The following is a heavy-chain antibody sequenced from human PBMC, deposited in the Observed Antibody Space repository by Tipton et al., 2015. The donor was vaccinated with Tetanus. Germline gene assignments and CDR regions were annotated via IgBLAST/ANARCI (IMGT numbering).Heavy chain of an antibody. J-gene: IGHJ5*02. CDR2: INHSGST. Sequence: LRLSCAVYGGSFSGYYWSWIRQPPGKGLEWIGEINHSGSTNYNPSLKSRVTISVDTPKNQFSLKLSSVTAADTAVYYCARDAEYYDSSGYYWWFDPWGQGTLVTVSS. V-gene: IGHV4-34*01. CDR3: ARDAEYYDSSGYYWWFDP. D-gene: IGHD3-22*01. CDR1: GGSFSGYY.